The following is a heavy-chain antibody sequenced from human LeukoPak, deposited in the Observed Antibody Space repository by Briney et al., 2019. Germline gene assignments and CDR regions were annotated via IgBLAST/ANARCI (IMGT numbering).Heavy chain of an antibody. CDR2: IYSGGST. CDR3: AGKDSGSWKY. J-gene: IGHJ4*02. D-gene: IGHD6-13*01. V-gene: IGHV3-53*01. CDR1: GFTVSSNY. Sequence: PGGSLRLSCAASGFTVSSNYMSWIRQAPGKGLEWVSVIYSGGSTYYADSVKGRFTISRDNSKNTLYLQMNSLRADDTAVYYCAGKDSGSWKYWGQGTLVTVSS.